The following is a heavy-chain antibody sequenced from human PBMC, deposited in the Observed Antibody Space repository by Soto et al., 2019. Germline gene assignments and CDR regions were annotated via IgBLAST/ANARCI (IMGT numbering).Heavy chain of an antibody. J-gene: IGHJ6*02. CDR3: SGCSGGACHQSYGMDV. D-gene: IGHD2-15*01. CDR1: GFTFSSCT. CDR2: ISPTTSHI. Sequence: EVPLVESGGGLVKPGGSLRLSCAVSGFTFSSCTMNWVRQAPGKGLEWVSSISPTTSHIYYAASVKGRFTISRDNATNSLFLQRNSLRAEDTGVYYCSGCSGGACHQSYGMDVWGQGTTVTVSS. V-gene: IGHV3-21*01.